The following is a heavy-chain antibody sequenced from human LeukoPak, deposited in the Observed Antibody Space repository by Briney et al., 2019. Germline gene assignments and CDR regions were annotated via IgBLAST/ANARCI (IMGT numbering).Heavy chain of an antibody. CDR1: GFTFSSYS. CDR2: ISSSSSYI. Sequence: GGSLRLSCAASGFTFSSYSMNSVRQAPGKGLEWVSSISSSSSYIYYADSVKGRFTISRDNAKNSLYLQMNSLRAEDTAVYYCARDGDPLYCSGGSCFDSNDAFDIWGQGTMVTVSS. D-gene: IGHD2-15*01. J-gene: IGHJ3*02. V-gene: IGHV3-21*01. CDR3: ARDGDPLYCSGGSCFDSNDAFDI.